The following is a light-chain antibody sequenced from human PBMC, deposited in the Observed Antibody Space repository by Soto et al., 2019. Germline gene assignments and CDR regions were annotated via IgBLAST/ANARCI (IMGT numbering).Light chain of an antibody. Sequence: AIQLTQSPSSPSASVGDRVTITCRASQGIRNDLGWYQQKPGKAPKLLIYDASSLKSGVPSRFSGSGSGTDFTLTISSLQPDDFATYYCQQYNTYWTFGQGTKVDIK. V-gene: IGKV1-13*02. CDR1: QGIRND. CDR3: QQYNTYWT. CDR2: DAS. J-gene: IGKJ1*01.